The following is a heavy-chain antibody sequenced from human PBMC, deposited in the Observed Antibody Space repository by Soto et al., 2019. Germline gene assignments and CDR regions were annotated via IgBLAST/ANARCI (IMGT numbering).Heavy chain of an antibody. Sequence: PGASVKTCWKGAGYSFNSCWINWVRERPGKGEEWGGRIDPSRSYTIYNPSFQPHVTISLDKSISTAYLQWSSLKASDTAMYYCARSLTAVVRNLITGAQLHCDYAIDFWGQGTTVTVSS. CDR1: GYSFNSCW. CDR2: IDPSRSYT. D-gene: IGHD3-22*01. CDR3: ARSLTAVVRNLITGAQLHCDYAIDF. J-gene: IGHJ6*02. V-gene: IGHV5-10-1*01.